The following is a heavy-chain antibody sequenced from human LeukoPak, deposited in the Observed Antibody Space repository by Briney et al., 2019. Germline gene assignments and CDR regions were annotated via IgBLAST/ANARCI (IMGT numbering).Heavy chain of an antibody. D-gene: IGHD3-9*01. CDR3: ARELGYFDWLLPTGDYYYGMDV. Sequence: GGSLRLSCAASGFTFSSYSMNWVRQAPGKGLEWVSSISSSSSYIYYADSVKGRFTISRDNAKNSLYLQMNSLRAEDTAVYYCARELGYFDWLLPTGDYYYGMDVWGQGTTVTVPS. CDR1: GFTFSSYS. CDR2: ISSSSSYI. J-gene: IGHJ6*02. V-gene: IGHV3-21*01.